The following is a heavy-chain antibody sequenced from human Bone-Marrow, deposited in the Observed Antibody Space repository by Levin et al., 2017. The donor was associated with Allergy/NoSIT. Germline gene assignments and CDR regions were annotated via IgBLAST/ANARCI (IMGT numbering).Heavy chain of an antibody. CDR3: ARGWFYFDS. CDR1: GFTFSTYTFSTYW. CDR2: INSDGSST. Sequence: GGSLRLSCEVPGFTFSTYTFSTYWMHWVRQDPGKGLVWVSRINSDGSSTDYADSVKGRFTISRDNAKNTLYLQMNSLRAEDTALYYCARGWFYFDSWGQGTLVTVSS. D-gene: IGHD3-10*01. J-gene: IGHJ4*02. V-gene: IGHV3-74*01.